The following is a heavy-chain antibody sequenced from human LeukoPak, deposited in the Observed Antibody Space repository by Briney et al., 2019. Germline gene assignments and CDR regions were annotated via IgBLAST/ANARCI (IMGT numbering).Heavy chain of an antibody. CDR1: GFTFDNYV. CDR3: AKDMSHDFWSGGIDY. D-gene: IGHD3-3*01. Sequence: GGSLRLSCAASGFTFDNYVMHWVRQAPGKGLEWVSGISWNSGSIGYADSVKGRFTISRDNAKNSLYLQMNSLRAEDMALYYCAKDMSHDFWSGGIDYWGQGTLVTVSS. V-gene: IGHV3-9*03. CDR2: ISWNSGSI. J-gene: IGHJ4*02.